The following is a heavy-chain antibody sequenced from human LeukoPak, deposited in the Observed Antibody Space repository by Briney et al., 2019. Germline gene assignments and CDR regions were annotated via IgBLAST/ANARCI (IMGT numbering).Heavy chain of an antibody. Sequence: GGSLRLSCAASGFTVSSNYMSWVRQAPGKGLEWVSVIYSGGSTYYADSVKGRFTISRDNSKNTLYLQMNSLRAEDTAVYYCARTYDSSGHYHHAFDIWGQGTMVTVSS. CDR3: ARTYDSSGHYHHAFDI. J-gene: IGHJ3*02. V-gene: IGHV3-66*01. D-gene: IGHD3-22*01. CDR2: IYSGGST. CDR1: GFTVSSNY.